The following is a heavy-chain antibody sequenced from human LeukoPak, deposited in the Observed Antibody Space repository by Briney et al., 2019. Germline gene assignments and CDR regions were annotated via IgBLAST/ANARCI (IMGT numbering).Heavy chain of an antibody. D-gene: IGHD4-17*01. J-gene: IGHJ4*02. V-gene: IGHV3-30-3*01. CDR3: ARDRGSYGDYVNY. CDR2: ISYDESNK. CDR1: GFTFSSYA. Sequence: GGSLRLPCAASGFTFSSYAMHWVRQAPGKGLEWVALISYDESNKYYADSVKGRFTISRDNSKNTLYLQMNSLRAEDTAVYYCARDRGSYGDYVNYWGQGTPVTVSS.